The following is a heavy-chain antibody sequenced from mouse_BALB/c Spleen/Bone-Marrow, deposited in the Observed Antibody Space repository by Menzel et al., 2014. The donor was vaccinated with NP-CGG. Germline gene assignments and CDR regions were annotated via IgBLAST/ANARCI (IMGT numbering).Heavy chain of an antibody. J-gene: IGHJ2*01. Sequence: VQPQQSGSVLVRPGASVKLSCKASGYTFTSSWMHWAKQRPGQGLEWIGEIHPNSGNTNYNEKFKGKATLTVDTSSSTAYVDLSSLTSVDSAVYYCARELGRGYYFDYWGQGTTLTVSS. CDR3: ARELGRGYYFDY. CDR2: IHPNSGNT. CDR1: GYTFTSSW. V-gene: IGHV1S130*01. D-gene: IGHD4-1*01.